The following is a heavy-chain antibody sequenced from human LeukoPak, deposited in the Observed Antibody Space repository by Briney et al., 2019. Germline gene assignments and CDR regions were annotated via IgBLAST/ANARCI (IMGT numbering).Heavy chain of an antibody. Sequence: ASVKVSCKASGYTFTSYGISWVRQAPGQGLEWMGWISAYNGNTNYAQKLQGRVTMTTDTSTSTAYMELSSLRSEDTAVYYCARGPHILRYFDWLLYDPMFFDYWGQGTLVTVSS. V-gene: IGHV1-18*01. CDR2: ISAYNGNT. J-gene: IGHJ4*02. CDR1: GYTFTSYG. D-gene: IGHD3-9*01. CDR3: ARGPHILRYFDWLLYDPMFFDY.